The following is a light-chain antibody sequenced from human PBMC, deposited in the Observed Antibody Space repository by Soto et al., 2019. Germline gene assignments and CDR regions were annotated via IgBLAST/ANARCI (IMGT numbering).Light chain of an antibody. CDR3: QQYETYFRT. J-gene: IGKJ2*01. Sequence: DIHMTHSPSTLSSSFVDRVTITCRASQSISSWLAWYQQKLGRAPRLLIYDASSLESGVPSRFSGSGFGTEFTLTISSLQPDDFGTYYCQQYETYFRTFGQGTKVDIK. V-gene: IGKV1-5*01. CDR2: DAS. CDR1: QSISSW.